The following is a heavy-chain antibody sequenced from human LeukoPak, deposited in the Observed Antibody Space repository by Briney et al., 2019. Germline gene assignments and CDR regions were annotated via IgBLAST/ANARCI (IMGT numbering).Heavy chain of an antibody. J-gene: IGHJ6*02. CDR3: ARGLDYYYGMDV. CDR1: GYTFTGYY. CDR2: INPNSGGT. V-gene: IGHV1-2*06. D-gene: IGHD5-12*01. Sequence: ASVKVSCKASGYTFTGYYMHWVRQAPGQGLEWMGRINPNSGGTNYAQKFQGRVTMTRDTSISTAYMELSRLRSDDTAVYYCARGLDYYYGMDVWGRGTTVTVSS.